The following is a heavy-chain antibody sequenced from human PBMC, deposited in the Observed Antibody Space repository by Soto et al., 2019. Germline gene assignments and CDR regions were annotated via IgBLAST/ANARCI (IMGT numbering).Heavy chain of an antibody. V-gene: IGHV1-18*04. CDR3: ASDDAPYYYDSSGYSDFDY. CDR2: ISAYNGNT. J-gene: IGHJ4*02. D-gene: IGHD3-22*01. Sequence: QVQLVQSGAEVKKPGASVKVSCKASGYTFTSYGISWVRQDPGQGLEWMGWISAYNGNTNYAQKLQGRVTMTTDTSTSTAYMELRSLRSDDTAVYYCASDDAPYYYDSSGYSDFDYWGQGTLVTVSS. CDR1: GYTFTSYG.